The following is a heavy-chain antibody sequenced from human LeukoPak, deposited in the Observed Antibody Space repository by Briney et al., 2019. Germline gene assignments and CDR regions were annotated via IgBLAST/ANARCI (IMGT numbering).Heavy chain of an antibody. V-gene: IGHV1-24*01. CDR2: FDPEDGET. J-gene: IGHJ4*02. D-gene: IGHD3-10*01. CDR3: ATHGLGGLLWFGELPD. CDR1: GYTLTELS. Sequence: ASVKLSCKVSGYTLTELSMHWVRQAPGKGLEWMGGFDPEDGETIYAQKFQGRVTMTEDTSTDTAYMELSSLRSEDTAVYYCATHGLGGLLWFGELPDWGQGTLVTVSS.